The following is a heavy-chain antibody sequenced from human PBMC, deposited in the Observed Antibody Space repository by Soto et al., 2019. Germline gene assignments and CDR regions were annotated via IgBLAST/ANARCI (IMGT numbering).Heavy chain of an antibody. V-gene: IGHV1-69*12. Sequence: QVQLVQSGAEVKKPGSSVKVSCKASGGTFSSYAISWVRQAPGQGLEWMGGIIPIFGTANYAQKFQGRVTITADESTSTAYMELSSLRSEDTAVYYCARDVEWFGANQFDYWGQGTLVIVSS. CDR1: GGTFSSYA. CDR2: IIPIFGTA. D-gene: IGHD3-10*01. J-gene: IGHJ4*02. CDR3: ARDVEWFGANQFDY.